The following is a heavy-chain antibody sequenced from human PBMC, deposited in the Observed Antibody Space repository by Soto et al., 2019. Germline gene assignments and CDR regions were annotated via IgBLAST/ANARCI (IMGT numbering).Heavy chain of an antibody. CDR1: GGTFSSYA. CDR3: ARADTLRYCSSTSYPAPYNWFDP. Sequence: SVKVSCKASGGTFSSYAISWVRQAPGQGLEWMGGIIPIFGTANYAQKFQGRVTITADESTSTAYMELSSLRSEDTAVYYCARADTLRYCSSTSYPAPYNWFDPWGQGTLVTVSS. D-gene: IGHD2-2*01. J-gene: IGHJ5*02. CDR2: IIPIFGTA. V-gene: IGHV1-69*13.